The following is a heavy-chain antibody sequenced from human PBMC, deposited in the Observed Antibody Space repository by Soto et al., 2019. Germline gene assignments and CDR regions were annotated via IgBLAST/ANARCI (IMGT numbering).Heavy chain of an antibody. Sequence: EVQLLESGGGLVQPGGSLRLSCAASGFTFSSYAMSWVRQAPGKGLEWVSAISGSGGSTYYADSVKGRFTISRDNSKNTLYMQMKSLRAEDTAVYYCAKEHSSSSASDYWGQGTLVTVSS. CDR3: AKEHSSSSASDY. CDR2: ISGSGGST. V-gene: IGHV3-23*01. J-gene: IGHJ4*02. CDR1: GFTFSSYA. D-gene: IGHD6-6*01.